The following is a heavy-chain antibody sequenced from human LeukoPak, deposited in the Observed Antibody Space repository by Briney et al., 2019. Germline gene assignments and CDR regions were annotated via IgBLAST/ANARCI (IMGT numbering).Heavy chain of an antibody. V-gene: IGHV4-34*01. CDR3: VRTSKRCCSGGSCATRGWFDP. CDR1: GGSFSGYY. D-gene: IGHD2-15*01. J-gene: IGHJ5*02. CDR2: INHSGST. Sequence: SETLSLTCAVYGGSFSGYYWSWIRQPPGKGLEWIGDINHSGSTNYNPSLKSRVTISVDTSKTQFSLKLSSVTAADTAVYYCVRTSKRCCSGGSCATRGWFDPWGQGTLVTVSS.